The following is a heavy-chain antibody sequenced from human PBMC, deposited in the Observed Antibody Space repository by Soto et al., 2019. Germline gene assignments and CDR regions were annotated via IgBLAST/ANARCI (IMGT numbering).Heavy chain of an antibody. CDR1: GGSISRYY. CDR3: ARDRSTYGGGGTGEVKENWFDP. Sequence: SETLSITCSVSGGSISRYYWSWIRQPPGKGLEWIGYAYYSGDTGYNPSLKSRVTMAVDTSKNQVSLKLSSVTAADTAVYYCARDRSTYGGGGTGEVKENWFDPWGQGALVTVSS. V-gene: IGHV4-59*01. J-gene: IGHJ5*02. D-gene: IGHD2-8*01. CDR2: AYYSGDT.